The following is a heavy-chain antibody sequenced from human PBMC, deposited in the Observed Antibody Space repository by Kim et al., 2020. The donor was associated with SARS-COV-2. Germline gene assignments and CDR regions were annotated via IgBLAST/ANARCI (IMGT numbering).Heavy chain of an antibody. CDR1: GFIFSDFS. Sequence: LSLTCAVSGFIFSDFSMHWVRQASGKGLEWVGRIRNKANSYATSYAASVRGRFTISRDESKSTAYLQMNSLKTEDTAVYYCTRHPPRTVPGHHYGMD. V-gene: IGHV3-73*01. CDR3: TRHPPRTVPGHHYGMD. J-gene: IGHJ6*01. CDR2: IRNKANSYAT. D-gene: IGHD6-19*01.